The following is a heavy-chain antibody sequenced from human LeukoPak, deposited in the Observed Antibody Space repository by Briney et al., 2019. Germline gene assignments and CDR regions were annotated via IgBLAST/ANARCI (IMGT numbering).Heavy chain of an antibody. D-gene: IGHD5-24*01. CDR1: GGSFSGYY. V-gene: IGHV4-59*01. CDR3: ARDRELNY. J-gene: IGHJ4*02. Sequence: PSETLSLTCAVYGGSFSGYYWSWIRQPPGKGLEWIGYVYNSGSTDYNPSLKSRVTISADTSKNQFSLKLSSVIAADTAVYYCARDRELNYWGQGILVTVSS. CDR2: VYNSGST.